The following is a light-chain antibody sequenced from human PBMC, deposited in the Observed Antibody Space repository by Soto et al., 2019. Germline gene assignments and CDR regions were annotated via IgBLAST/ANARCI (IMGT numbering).Light chain of an antibody. CDR1: SSDVGGYNY. J-gene: IGLJ1*01. CDR2: DVS. Sequence: QSALTQPASVSGSPGQSITISCTGASSDVGGYNYVSWYQQHPGKAPKLIIYDVSNRPSGVSDRFSGSKSGNTASLTTSGLQTEDEADYFCSSCATSSTLHVFGTGTKVTVL. CDR3: SSCATSSTLHV. V-gene: IGLV2-14*03.